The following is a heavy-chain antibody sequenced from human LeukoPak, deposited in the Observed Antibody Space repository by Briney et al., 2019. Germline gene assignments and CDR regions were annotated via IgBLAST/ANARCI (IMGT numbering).Heavy chain of an antibody. V-gene: IGHV4-59*01. J-gene: IGHJ5*02. CDR2: IFYSGTT. Sequence: SETLSLTCTVSGGSISPYYWSWIRQPPGKGLEWIGYIFYSGTTKYNPSLTSRVTISVGTSKNQFSLRLSSVTAADSAMYYCARSEGVYYGSGSSGSYYPHWFDPWGQGTRVTVSS. CDR1: GGSISPYY. CDR3: ARSEGVYYGSGSSGSYYPHWFDP. D-gene: IGHD3-10*01.